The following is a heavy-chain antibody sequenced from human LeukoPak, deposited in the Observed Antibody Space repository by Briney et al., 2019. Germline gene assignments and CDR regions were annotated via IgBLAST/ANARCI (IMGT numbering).Heavy chain of an antibody. V-gene: IGHV1-8*01. J-gene: IGHJ3*02. CDR2: MNPDSGNT. CDR3: ASTVVTPTGAFDI. Sequence: ASVKVSCKASGYTFTSYDINWVRQATGQGLEWLGWMNPDSGNTVYAQKFQGRVTITRNTSISTAYMELSSLRSEDTAVYYCASTVVTPTGAFDIWGQGTMVTVSS. CDR1: GYTFTSYD. D-gene: IGHD4-23*01.